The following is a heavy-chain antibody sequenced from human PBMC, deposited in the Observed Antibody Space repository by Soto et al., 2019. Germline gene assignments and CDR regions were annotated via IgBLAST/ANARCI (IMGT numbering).Heavy chain of an antibody. CDR2: ISGSGGST. J-gene: IGHJ4*02. Sequence: PVGSLRLSCAASGFTFSSYAMSWVRQAPGKGLEWVSAISGSGGSTYYADSVKGRFTISRDNSKNTLYLQMNSLRAEDTAVYYCAKDRDTMIVVAQGGYWGQGTLVTVSS. V-gene: IGHV3-23*01. CDR1: GFTFSSYA. D-gene: IGHD3-22*01. CDR3: AKDRDTMIVVAQGGY.